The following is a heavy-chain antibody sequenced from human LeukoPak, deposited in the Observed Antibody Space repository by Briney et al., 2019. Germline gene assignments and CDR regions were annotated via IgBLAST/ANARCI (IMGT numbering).Heavy chain of an antibody. Sequence: TGGSLRHTCAASGFSVRTTYMSWVRQAPGKGLEWVSVLYTGGGTDHADSVKGRFTISRDNSKNTLSLQMNSLRAEDTAIYYCTRSGYRHPYHFDSWGQGTLVTVSS. CDR1: GFSVRTTY. D-gene: IGHD3-22*01. CDR3: TRSGYRHPYHFDS. V-gene: IGHV3-53*01. CDR2: LYTGGGT. J-gene: IGHJ4*02.